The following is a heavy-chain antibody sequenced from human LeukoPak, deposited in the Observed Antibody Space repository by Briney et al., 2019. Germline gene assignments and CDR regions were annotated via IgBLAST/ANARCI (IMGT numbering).Heavy chain of an antibody. CDR2: ISASAGST. J-gene: IGHJ4*02. CDR3: AKKESTVTTFFEN. D-gene: IGHD4-17*01. V-gene: IGHV3-23*01. Sequence: GGSLRLSCAASGFTFSSYAMSWVRQAPGKGLEWVSDISASAGSTFYADSMKGRFTISRDNSKNTLYVQMNSLRAEDTAVYYCAKKESTVTTFFENWGQGTLVTVSS. CDR1: GFTFSSYA.